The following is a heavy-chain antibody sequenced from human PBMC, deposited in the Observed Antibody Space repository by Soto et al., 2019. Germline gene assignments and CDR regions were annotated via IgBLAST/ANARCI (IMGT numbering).Heavy chain of an antibody. CDR1: GFTFSNAW. CDR3: TTDQNDYGDHEDYYYYMDV. D-gene: IGHD4-17*01. J-gene: IGHJ6*03. V-gene: IGHV3-15*01. Sequence: EVQLVESGGGLVKPGGSLRLSCAASGFTFSNAWMSWVRQAPGKGLEWVGRIKSKTDGGTTDYAAPVKGRFTISRDDSKNTLYLQMNSLKTEDTAVYYCTTDQNDYGDHEDYYYYMDVWGKGTTVTVSS. CDR2: IKSKTDGGTT.